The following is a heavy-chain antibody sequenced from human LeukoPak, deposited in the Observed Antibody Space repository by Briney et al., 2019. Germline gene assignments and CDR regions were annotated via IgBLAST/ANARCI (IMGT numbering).Heavy chain of an antibody. CDR1: GFIFSNYN. CDR3: ARGALTTTFDY. V-gene: IGHV3-21*01. D-gene: IGHD4-17*01. CDR2: ISFSSDYI. Sequence: GGSLRLSCAASGFIFSNYNMNWVRQAPGKGLEWVSSISFSSDYIYYADSLKGRFTISRDNAQNSLYLQMNSLRAGDTAIYFCARGALTTTFDYWGQGALVTVSS. J-gene: IGHJ4*02.